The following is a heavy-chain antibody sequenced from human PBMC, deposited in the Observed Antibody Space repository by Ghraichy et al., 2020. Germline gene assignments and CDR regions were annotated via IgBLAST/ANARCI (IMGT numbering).Heavy chain of an antibody. V-gene: IGHV4-30-2*01. CDR2: IYHSGST. J-gene: IGHJ5*02. D-gene: IGHD3-3*01. Sequence: SQTLSLTCAVSGGSISSGGYSWSWIRQPPGKGLEWIGYIYHSGSTYYNPSLKSRVTISVDRSKNQFSLKLRSVTAADTAVYYCARGNYDFWSGYFFDPWGQGTLVTVSS. CDR3: ARGNYDFWSGYFFDP. CDR1: GGSISSGGYS.